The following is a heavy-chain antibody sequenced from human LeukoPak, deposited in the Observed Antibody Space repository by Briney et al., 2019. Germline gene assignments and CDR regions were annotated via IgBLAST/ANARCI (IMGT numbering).Heavy chain of an antibody. CDR2: IYTSGST. CDR3: ARATVTTNYYYHMDV. J-gene: IGHJ6*03. CDR1: GGSISSYY. V-gene: IGHV4-4*07. Sequence: SETLSLTCTVSGGSISSYYWSWIRQPAGKGLEWIGRIYTSGSTNYNPSLKSRVTMSVDTSKNQFSLKLSSVTAADTAVYYCARATVTTNYYYHMDVWGKGTTVTVSS. D-gene: IGHD4-17*01.